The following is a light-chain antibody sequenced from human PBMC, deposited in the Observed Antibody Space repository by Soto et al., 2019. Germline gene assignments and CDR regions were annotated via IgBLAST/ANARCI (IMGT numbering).Light chain of an antibody. CDR1: QSVSNSY. CDR2: GAS. J-gene: IGKJ2*01. Sequence: EIVLTQSPGTLSLSPGERATLSCRASQSVSNSYLAWYQQKPGQAPRLLIYGASSRATGIPDRFIGSGSGTDFTLTISRLEPEDFAVYYCQQYGSSPPTYTFGQGTKLEIK. V-gene: IGKV3-20*01. CDR3: QQYGSSPPTYT.